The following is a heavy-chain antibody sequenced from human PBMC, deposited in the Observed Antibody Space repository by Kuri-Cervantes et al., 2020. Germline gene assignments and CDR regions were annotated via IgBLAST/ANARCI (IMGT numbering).Heavy chain of an antibody. J-gene: IGHJ4*02. V-gene: IGHV4-38-2*01. CDR2: IYHSGST. CDR1: GYSISSGYY. CDR3: ARPGYSNYFDY. Sequence: SQTLSLTCAVSGYSISSGYYWGWIRQPPGKGLEWIGSIYHSGSTYYDPSLKSRVTISVDTSKNQFSLKLSSVTAADTAVYYCARPGYSNYFDYWGQGILVTVSS. D-gene: IGHD4-11*01.